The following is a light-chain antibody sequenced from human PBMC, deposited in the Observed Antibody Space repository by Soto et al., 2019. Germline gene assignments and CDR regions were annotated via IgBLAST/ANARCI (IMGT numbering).Light chain of an antibody. CDR1: SSNIGAGYD. CDR2: ANN. CDR3: QSDDSTVSGLQGV. J-gene: IGLJ3*02. V-gene: IGLV1-40*01. Sequence: QSVLTQPPSVSGAPGQRVTISCTGSSSNIGAGYDVHWYQQLPGTAPKLLIYANNNRPSGVPGRFSGSKSGTSASLAITGLQPEDEADYYGQSDDSTVSGLQGVFGGGTKVTVL.